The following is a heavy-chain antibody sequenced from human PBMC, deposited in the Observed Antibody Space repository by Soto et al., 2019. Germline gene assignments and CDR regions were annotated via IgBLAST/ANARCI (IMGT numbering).Heavy chain of an antibody. CDR3: AKDRRAGGNSAFYFDF. CDR1: GFKFSNYA. J-gene: IGHJ4*02. V-gene: IGHV3-23*01. Sequence: GGSLRLSCAASGFKFSNYAMSWVRQAPGKGLEWVSLISATGGGTYYADSVKGRFTISRDNSHNTLYLQVHSLTAEDTAVYYCAKDRRAGGNSAFYFDFWGQGTLVTVSS. CDR2: ISATGGGT. D-gene: IGHD3-16*01.